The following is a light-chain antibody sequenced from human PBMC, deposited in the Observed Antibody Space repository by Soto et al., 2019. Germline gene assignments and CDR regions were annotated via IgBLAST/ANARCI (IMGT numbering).Light chain of an antibody. CDR2: GTS. J-gene: IGKJ1*01. V-gene: IGKV3-11*01. Sequence: EIVLTQSPATLSLSPGERATLSCRASQSVSSYLAWYQQKPGQAPRLLIYGTSSRATGIPARFSGSGSGTDFTLTISGLQPEDFATYYCLQDYDYPWTFGQGTKVDIK. CDR1: QSVSSY. CDR3: LQDYDYPWT.